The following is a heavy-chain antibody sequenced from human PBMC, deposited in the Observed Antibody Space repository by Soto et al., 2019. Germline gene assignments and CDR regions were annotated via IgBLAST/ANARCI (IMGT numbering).Heavy chain of an antibody. D-gene: IGHD3-16*01. CDR3: ARDGVRESYYFDY. CDR1: GFTFSSYA. V-gene: IGHV3-30-3*01. CDR2: ISYDGSNK. Sequence: QVQLVESGGGVVQPGRSLRLSCAASGFTFSSYAMHWVRQAPGKGLEWVAVISYDGSNKYYADSVKGRFTISRDNSKKTLYLQMNSLRAEDTAVYYCARDGVRESYYFDYWGQGTLVTVSS. J-gene: IGHJ4*02.